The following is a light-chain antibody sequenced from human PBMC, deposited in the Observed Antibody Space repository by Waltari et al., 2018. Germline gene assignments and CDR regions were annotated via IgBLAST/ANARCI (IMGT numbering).Light chain of an antibody. CDR1: QSVSGSF. CDR3: QHYGISLT. V-gene: IGKV3-20*01. Sequence: EIVLTQSPVTLSLSPGERATLSCRASQSVSGSFLAWYQQKPGQAPRPLIYGASIRATGIPDRFSGSGSGTDFTLTISRLEPEDFAVYYCQHYGISLTFGQGANVEI. J-gene: IGKJ1*01. CDR2: GAS.